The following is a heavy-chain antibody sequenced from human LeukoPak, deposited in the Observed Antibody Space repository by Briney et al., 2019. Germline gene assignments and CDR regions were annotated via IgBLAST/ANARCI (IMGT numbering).Heavy chain of an antibody. V-gene: IGHV3-23*01. J-gene: IGHJ4*02. Sequence: PGGSLRLSCAASGFTISTYAMTWVRQAPGKGLEWVSSITSSGATKYYADSVKGRFTISRDISKNTLYLQMNSLTAEDSAVYYCAKEFIAGDGPVDCDSWGQGTLVTVSS. CDR3: AKEFIAGDGPVDCDS. D-gene: IGHD5-24*01. CDR1: GFTISTYA. CDR2: ITSSGATK.